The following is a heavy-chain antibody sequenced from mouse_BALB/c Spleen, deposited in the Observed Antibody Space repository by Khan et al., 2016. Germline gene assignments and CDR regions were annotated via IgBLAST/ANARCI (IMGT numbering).Heavy chain of an antibody. D-gene: IGHD1-2*01. Sequence: EVQLQESGPGLVKPSQSLSLTCTVTAYSITSDYAWNWIRQFPGNKLEWMGYISYSGSTSYNPSLKSRISITRDTSKNQFFLQLNSVTTEDTATYYYARTLLRLYYFDYWGQGTTLTVSS. CDR1: AYSITSDYA. CDR3: ARTLLRLYYFDY. CDR2: ISYSGST. J-gene: IGHJ2*01. V-gene: IGHV3-2*02.